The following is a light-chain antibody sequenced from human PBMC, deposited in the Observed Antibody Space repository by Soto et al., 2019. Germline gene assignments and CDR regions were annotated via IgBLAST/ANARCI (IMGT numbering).Light chain of an antibody. CDR1: QYINEY. CDR3: QQYRT. CDR2: MAS. J-gene: IGKJ1*01. Sequence: DIQITQSPSTLSASVVDRVTITFRASQYINEYLAWYQQKPGKAPKLLIYMASSLESGVPSRFSGRESGTDFTLTISRLEPEDFAVYYCQQYRTFGQGTKVDIK. V-gene: IGKV1-5*03.